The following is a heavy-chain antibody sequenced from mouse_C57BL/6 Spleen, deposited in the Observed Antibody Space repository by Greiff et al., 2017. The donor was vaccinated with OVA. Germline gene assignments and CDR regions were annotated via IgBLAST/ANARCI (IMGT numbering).Heavy chain of an antibody. J-gene: IGHJ1*03. CDR3: ARDRDYYGSSYGYFDV. CDR2: ISAGGSYT. Sequence: EVQGVESGGGLVKPGGSLKLSCAASGFTFSSYAMSWVRQTPEKRLEWVATISAGGSYTYYPDNVKGRFTISRDNAKNNLYLQMSHMKSEDKAMYYCARDRDYYGSSYGYFDVWGTGTTVTVSS. V-gene: IGHV5-4*01. D-gene: IGHD1-1*01. CDR1: GFTFSSYA.